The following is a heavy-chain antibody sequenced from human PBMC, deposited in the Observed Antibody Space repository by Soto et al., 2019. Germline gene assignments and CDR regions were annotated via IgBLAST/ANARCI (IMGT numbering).Heavy chain of an antibody. J-gene: IGHJ4*02. D-gene: IGHD6-13*01. CDR1: GYTFTSYD. CDR3: VVQQKLPWVNY. V-gene: IGHV1-8*01. CDR2: MNPNSGNT. Sequence: ASVKVSCKASGYTFTSYDISWVRQATGQGLEWMGWMNPNSGNTGYAQKFQGRVTMTRNTSISTAYMELSSLRYEDTAVYYCVVQQKLPWVNYWGQGTLVTVSS.